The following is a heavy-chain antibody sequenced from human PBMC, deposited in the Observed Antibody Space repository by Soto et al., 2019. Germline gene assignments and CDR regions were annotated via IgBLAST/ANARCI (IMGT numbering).Heavy chain of an antibody. D-gene: IGHD3-10*01. V-gene: IGHV3-30-3*01. CDR1: VFTFSSYA. CDR3: ARGQFGY. CDR2: ISYDGSNK. Sequence: GSLRLSCAASVFTFSSYAMHWVRQAPGKGLEWVAVISYDGSNKYYADSVKGRFTISRDNSKNTLYLQMNSLRAEDTAVYYCARGQFGYWGQGTLVTVSS. J-gene: IGHJ4*02.